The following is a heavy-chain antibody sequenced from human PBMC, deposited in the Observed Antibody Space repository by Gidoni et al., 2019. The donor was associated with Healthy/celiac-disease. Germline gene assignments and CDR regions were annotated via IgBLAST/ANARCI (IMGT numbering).Heavy chain of an antibody. CDR3: ARLTYCGGDCHWAFFDY. Sequence: EVQLVESGGGLVQPGGSLRVSCAASKFTFSSYEMNWVRQAPGKGLEWVSYISSSGTTIYYADSVKGRFTISRDNAKNSLYLQMNSLRAEDTAVYYCARLTYCGGDCHWAFFDYWGQGTLVTVSS. D-gene: IGHD2-21*02. CDR1: KFTFSSYE. V-gene: IGHV3-48*03. J-gene: IGHJ4*02. CDR2: ISSSGTTI.